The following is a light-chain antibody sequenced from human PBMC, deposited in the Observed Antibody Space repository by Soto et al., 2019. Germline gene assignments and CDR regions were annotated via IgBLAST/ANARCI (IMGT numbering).Light chain of an antibody. Sequence: QSALTQPPSASGSPGQSVTISCSGTSSDVGAYNYVSWYQQHPGKAPRLLIYEVSQRPSGVPDRFSGSKSVNTASLTVSGLQPEDEADYYCSSYAGTNNLLYVFGTGTKLTVL. J-gene: IGLJ1*01. V-gene: IGLV2-8*01. CDR2: EVS. CDR3: SSYAGTNNLLYV. CDR1: SSDVGAYNY.